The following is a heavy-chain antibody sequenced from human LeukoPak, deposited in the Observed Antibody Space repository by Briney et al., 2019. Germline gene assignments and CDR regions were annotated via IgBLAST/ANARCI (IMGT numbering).Heavy chain of an antibody. Sequence: GRSLRLSCAASGFTFSSYAMHWVRQAPGKGLEWVAVISYDGSNKYYADSVKGRFTISRDNSKNTLYLQMNSLRAEDTAVYYCARGKGGSSRDAFDIWGQGTMVTVSS. CDR1: GFTFSSYA. CDR2: ISYDGSNK. V-gene: IGHV3-30-3*01. CDR3: ARGKGGSSRDAFDI. J-gene: IGHJ3*02. D-gene: IGHD3-16*01.